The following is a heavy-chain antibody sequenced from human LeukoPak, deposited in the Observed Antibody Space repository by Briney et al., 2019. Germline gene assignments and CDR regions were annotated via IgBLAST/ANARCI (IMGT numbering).Heavy chain of an antibody. CDR2: IIPILGIA. J-gene: IGHJ5*02. Sequence: SVKVSCKASGGTFSSYTISWVRQAPGQGLEWMGRIIPILGIANYAQKFQGRVTITADKSTSTAYMELSSLRSEDTAVYYCTREIAAAGIQGSQTWGQGTLVTVSS. CDR3: TREIAAAGIQGSQT. V-gene: IGHV1-69*02. CDR1: GGTFSSYT. D-gene: IGHD6-13*01.